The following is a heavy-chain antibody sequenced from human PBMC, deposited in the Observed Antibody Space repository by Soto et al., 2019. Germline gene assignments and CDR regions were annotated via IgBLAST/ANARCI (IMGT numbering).Heavy chain of an antibody. CDR1: GYTFTTYG. CDR2: ISAYNGNT. J-gene: IGHJ4*02. CDR3: ARDRALELGDY. D-gene: IGHD1-26*01. V-gene: IGHV1-18*01. Sequence: QVQLLQSGDGVKKPGASVTVSCKTSGYTFTTYGISSVRQAPGQGLEWMGWISAYNGNTNYAQKLQGRVTMTTDTSTNTAYMELRSLRSDDTAVYYCARDRALELGDYWGQGTLVTVSS.